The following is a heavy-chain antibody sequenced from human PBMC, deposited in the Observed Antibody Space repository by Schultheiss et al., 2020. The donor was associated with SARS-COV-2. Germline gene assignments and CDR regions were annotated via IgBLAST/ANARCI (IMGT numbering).Heavy chain of an antibody. D-gene: IGHD2-2*02. CDR3: ARLGCSSTSCYTTDY. J-gene: IGHJ4*02. V-gene: IGHV3-21*01. CDR1: GFTFSSYW. CDR2: ISGSGDYT. Sequence: GESLKISCAASGFTFSSYWMHWVRQAPGKGLVWVSYISGSGDYTNYADSVKGRFTISRDNAKNSLYLQMNSLRDEDTAVYYCARLGCSSTSCYTTDYWGQGTLVTVSS.